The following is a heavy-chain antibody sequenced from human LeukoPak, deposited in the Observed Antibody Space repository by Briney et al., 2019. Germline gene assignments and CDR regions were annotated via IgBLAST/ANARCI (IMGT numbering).Heavy chain of an antibody. CDR2: ISGSGGST. Sequence: GGSLRLSCAASGFTFSSYSMNWVRQAPGKGLEWVSAISGSGGSTYYADSVKGRFTISRDNSKNTLYLQMNSLRAEDTAVYYCANVAGIAAAGTVTDYWGQGTLVTVSS. CDR1: GFTFSSYS. J-gene: IGHJ4*02. V-gene: IGHV3-23*01. D-gene: IGHD6-13*01. CDR3: ANVAGIAAAGTVTDY.